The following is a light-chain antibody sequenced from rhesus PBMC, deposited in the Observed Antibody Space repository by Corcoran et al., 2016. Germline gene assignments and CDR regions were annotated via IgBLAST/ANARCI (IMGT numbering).Light chain of an antibody. CDR2: EVS. J-gene: IGKJ2*01. V-gene: IGKV2-104*02. Sequence: DIVMTQTPLSLPVTPGEPASISCRSSQSLSDSEDGYTYLAWYLQKPGQSPHLLLYEVSNRASGVPDRFSGSGSDTDFTLTRSRVEAEDVGVYSCMQALEFPYTFGQGTKVEIK. CDR1: QSLSDSEDGYTY. CDR3: MQALEFPYT.